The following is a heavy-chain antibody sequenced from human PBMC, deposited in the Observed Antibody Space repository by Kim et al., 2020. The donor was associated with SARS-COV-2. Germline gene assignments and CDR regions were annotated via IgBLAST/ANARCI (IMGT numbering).Heavy chain of an antibody. J-gene: IGHJ4*02. V-gene: IGHV5-51*01. CDR3: ARIGDY. Sequence: TGDSDSRYCPSFQGQVTISADKSISTAYLQWSSLKSSDTAMYYCARIGDYWGQGTLVTVSS. D-gene: IGHD2-15*01. CDR2: TGDSDS.